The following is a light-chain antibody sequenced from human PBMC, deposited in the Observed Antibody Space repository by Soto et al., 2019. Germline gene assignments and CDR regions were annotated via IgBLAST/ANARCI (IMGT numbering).Light chain of an antibody. V-gene: IGLV2-8*01. CDR2: EVS. Sequence: QSLLTQPPSASGSPGQSVTISCTGTSSDVGGYNYVSWYQQHPGKAPKLMIYEVSKRPSGVPDRFSGSKSGNTASLTVSGLQAEDEADYYCNSYAGSNVYVFGTGTKGTVL. J-gene: IGLJ1*01. CDR3: NSYAGSNVYV. CDR1: SSDVGGYNY.